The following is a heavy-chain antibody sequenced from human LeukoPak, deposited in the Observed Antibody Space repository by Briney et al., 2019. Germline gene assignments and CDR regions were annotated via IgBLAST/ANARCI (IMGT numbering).Heavy chain of an antibody. D-gene: IGHD2-2*01. V-gene: IGHV3-21*01. CDR3: ARGWRDYCSSTSCYRDY. J-gene: IGHJ4*02. CDR1: GFTFSSYW. Sequence: EGSLRLSCAASGFTFSSYWMSWVRQAPGKGLEWVSSISSSSSYIYYADSVKGRFTISRDNAKNSLYLQMNSLRAEDTAVYYCARGWRDYCSSTSCYRDYWGQGTLVTVSS. CDR2: ISSSSSYI.